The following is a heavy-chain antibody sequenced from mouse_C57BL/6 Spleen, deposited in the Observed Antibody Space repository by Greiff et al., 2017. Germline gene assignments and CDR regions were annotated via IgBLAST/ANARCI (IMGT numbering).Heavy chain of an antibody. Sequence: VQLQQPGAELVKPGASVKLSCKASGYTFTSYWMQWVKQRPGQGLEWIGEIDPSDSYTNYNQKFKGKATLTVDTSSSTAYMQLSSLTSEDSAVYYCARYLAWFAYWGQGTLVTVSA. CDR1: GYTFTSYW. J-gene: IGHJ3*01. CDR3: ARYLAWFAY. V-gene: IGHV1-50*01. D-gene: IGHD5-1*01. CDR2: IDPSDSYT.